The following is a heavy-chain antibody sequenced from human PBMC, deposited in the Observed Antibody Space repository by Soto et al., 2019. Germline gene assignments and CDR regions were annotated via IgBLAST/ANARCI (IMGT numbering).Heavy chain of an antibody. V-gene: IGHV3-74*01. D-gene: IGHD3-3*01. Sequence: PGGSLRLSCAASGFTFSSYWMHWVRQVPGKGLVWVSRINDDGSRESYADSVKGRFTISRDNAKNTLYLQMNSLRDEDTAVYFCARDFGHGYYLDYWGRGTLVTVSS. CDR3: ARDFGHGYYLDY. J-gene: IGHJ4*02. CDR1: GFTFSSYW. CDR2: INDDGSRE.